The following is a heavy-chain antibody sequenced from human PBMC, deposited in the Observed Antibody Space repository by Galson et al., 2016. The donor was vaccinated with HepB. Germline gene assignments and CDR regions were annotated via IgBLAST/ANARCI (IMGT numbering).Heavy chain of an antibody. V-gene: IGHV3-23*01. CDR3: VKGESRRSGRGYSAFYYYDMDV. CDR1: GFSFSNYA. D-gene: IGHD6-25*01. Sequence: SLRLSCAGSGFSFSNYAMTWVRQAPGQGLEWVSSISGAGASTYSADSVKGRFTISRDNSKSTMFLHMNNLGAEDTAVYYCVKGESRRSGRGYSAFYYYDMDVWGQGTTVAVSS. CDR2: ISGAGAST. J-gene: IGHJ6*02.